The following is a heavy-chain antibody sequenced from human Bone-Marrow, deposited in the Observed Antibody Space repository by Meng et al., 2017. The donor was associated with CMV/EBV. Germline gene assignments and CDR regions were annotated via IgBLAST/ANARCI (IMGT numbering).Heavy chain of an antibody. D-gene: IGHD2-21*01. Sequence: SETLSLTCTGSVGSINSGSYYWGWIRQPPGKGLEWIGSIYYSGSTYYNPSLKSRVPISIDTSKNQFSLKLGSVTAADTAVYYCARTQYCGGVGSYYFDYWGQGTLVTVSS. CDR2: IYYSGST. V-gene: IGHV4-39*07. J-gene: IGHJ4*02. CDR3: ARTQYCGGVGSYYFDY. CDR1: VGSINSGSYY.